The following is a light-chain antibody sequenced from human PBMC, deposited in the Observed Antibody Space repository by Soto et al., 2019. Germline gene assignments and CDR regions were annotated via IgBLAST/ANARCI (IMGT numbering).Light chain of an antibody. J-gene: IGKJ5*01. V-gene: IGKV3-11*01. CDR1: QIVSTY. Sequence: EIVFTQSPATLSLSPVERATLSCRASQIVSTYLAWYQQRPGQAPRLLIYDASYRATDIPPRFSGSGSGTDFTLTISSLEPEDFAVYYCQQRSSWPPTITFGQGTRLEIK. CDR3: QQRSSWPPTIT. CDR2: DAS.